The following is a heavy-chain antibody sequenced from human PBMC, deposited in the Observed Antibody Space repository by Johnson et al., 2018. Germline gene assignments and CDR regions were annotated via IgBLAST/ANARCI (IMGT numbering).Heavy chain of an antibody. CDR3: ALTSGRPPLHDAFDR. CDR2: IWFDGTDS. J-gene: IGHJ3*01. Sequence: QVQLVQSGGGVVQPGRSLRLSCAASGFTFSSFAMHWVRQAPGKGLEWVALIWFDGTDSYYADSVKGRFTISRDNAKNTLYLQMSSLRVEETAVYYCALTSGRPPLHDAFDRWGPGTKVTVSS. CDR1: GFTFSSFA. V-gene: IGHV3-33*03. D-gene: IGHD1-26*01.